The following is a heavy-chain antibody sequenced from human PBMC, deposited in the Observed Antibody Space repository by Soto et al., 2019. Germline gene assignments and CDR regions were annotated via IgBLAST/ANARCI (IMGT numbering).Heavy chain of an antibody. CDR2: FYHGGSI. CDR3: ARAELHLDPRAPWGCFDI. J-gene: IGHJ3*02. Sequence: SEPLSLTCTISGYSISTDYYGGCFRQPPGKGLEWIGSFYHGGSIYYTPSLKSRVAISEDTSKNRFSLNLRSVTAADTAVYYCARAELHLDPRAPWGCFDICRHGTMVTVSS. D-gene: IGHD1-7*01. CDR1: GYSISTDYY. V-gene: IGHV4-38-2*02.